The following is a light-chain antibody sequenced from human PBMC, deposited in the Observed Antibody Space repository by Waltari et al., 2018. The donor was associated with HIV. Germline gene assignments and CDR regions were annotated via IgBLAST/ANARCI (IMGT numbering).Light chain of an antibody. Sequence: QSVLTQPPSVSGAPGQRVTISCAGRNSNIGAGYDVPWYQPLPATAPKLLIYSNNKRPSGGPDRVSGCKYGTTASPAITGRQAEDGTAYYCQSYETSLGGWVFGGGTKLTVL. CDR3: QSYETSLGGWV. CDR2: SNN. J-gene: IGLJ3*02. V-gene: IGLV1-40*01. CDR1: NSNIGAGYD.